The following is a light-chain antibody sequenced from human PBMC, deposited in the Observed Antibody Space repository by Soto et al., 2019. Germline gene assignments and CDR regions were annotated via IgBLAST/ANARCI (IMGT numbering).Light chain of an antibody. CDR1: QSVSSN. V-gene: IGKV3-15*01. J-gene: IGKJ1*01. CDR2: GAS. CDR3: QQYNNWPPVWT. Sequence: EIVLTQSPATLSLSPGERATLSCRASQSVSSNLAWYQQKPGQAPRLLIYGASNRATGIPARFSGSGSGTEFTLTISSLQSEDFAVYYCQQYNNWPPVWTXGQGTKVDIK.